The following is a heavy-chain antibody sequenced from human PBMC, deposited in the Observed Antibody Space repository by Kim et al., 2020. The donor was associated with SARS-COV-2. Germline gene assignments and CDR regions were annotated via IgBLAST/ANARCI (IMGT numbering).Heavy chain of an antibody. V-gene: IGHV4-39*01. J-gene: IGHJ5*02. Sequence: SLKSRVTISVDTSKNQFSLKLSSVTAADTALYYCARHINRLDSRQNWFDPWGQGTLVTVSS. D-gene: IGHD3-16*02. CDR3: ARHINRLDSRQNWFDP.